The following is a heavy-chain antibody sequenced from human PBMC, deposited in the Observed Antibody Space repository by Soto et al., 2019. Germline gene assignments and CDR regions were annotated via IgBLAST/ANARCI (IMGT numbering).Heavy chain of an antibody. J-gene: IGHJ4*02. CDR2: ISSSSSYT. CDR1: RYTLGHYY. Sequence: PGRCLRLACAATRYTLGHYYMIWIRLALGNGMEWVSYISSSSSYTNYADSVKGRFTISRDNAKNSLYLQMNSLRAEDTAVYYCARTPDCTNGVCSAGFDYWGQGTLVTVSS. D-gene: IGHD2-8*01. V-gene: IGHV3-11*06. CDR3: ARTPDCTNGVCSAGFDY.